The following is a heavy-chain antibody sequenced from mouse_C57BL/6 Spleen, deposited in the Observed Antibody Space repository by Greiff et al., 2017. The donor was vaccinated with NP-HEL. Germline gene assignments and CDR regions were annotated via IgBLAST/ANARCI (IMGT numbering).Heavy chain of an antibody. CDR1: GFSFTSYY. D-gene: IGHD3-1*01. V-gene: IGHV1-66*01. J-gene: IGHJ2*01. Sequence: VQLQQSGPELVKPGASVKISCKASGFSFTSYYIHWVKQRPGQGLEWIGWIYPGGGNTKYDEKFKGKATLTADTSSSTAYMQLSSLTSEDSAVYYCARSALPGYCFDYWGQGTTLTVSS. CDR2: IYPGGGNT. CDR3: ARSALPGYCFDY.